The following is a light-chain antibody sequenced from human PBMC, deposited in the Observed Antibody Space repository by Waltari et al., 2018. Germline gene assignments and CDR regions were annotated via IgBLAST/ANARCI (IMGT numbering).Light chain of an antibody. CDR3: QHYESFPWT. J-gene: IGKJ1*01. Sequence: DIQMTQSPSTLSASVGDRVTITCRASQSINRRLAWYQQKPGKAPNLLIYKSSNLKSGVPSRFSGSGSGTEFTLTISSLQPEDSATYYCQHYESFPWTFGQGTKVEIK. V-gene: IGKV1-5*03. CDR2: KSS. CDR1: QSINRR.